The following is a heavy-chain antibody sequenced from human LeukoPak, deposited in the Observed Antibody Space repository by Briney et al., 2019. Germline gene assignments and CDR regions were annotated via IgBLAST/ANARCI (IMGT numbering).Heavy chain of an antibody. CDR3: ARDRDWAGYSYGFYY. V-gene: IGHV1-69*13. D-gene: IGHD5-18*01. Sequence: SVKVSCKASGGTFSSYAISWVRQAPGQGLEWMGGIIPIFGTANYAQKFQGRVTITADESTSTAYMELSSLRSEDTAVYYCARDRDWAGYSYGFYYWGQGTLVTVSS. CDR2: IIPIFGTA. CDR1: GGTFSSYA. J-gene: IGHJ4*02.